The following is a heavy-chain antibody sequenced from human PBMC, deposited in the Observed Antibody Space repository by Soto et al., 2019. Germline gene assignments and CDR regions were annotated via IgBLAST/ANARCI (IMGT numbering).Heavy chain of an antibody. J-gene: IGHJ4*02. V-gene: IGHV3-66*01. CDR1: GFVVSRNY. D-gene: IGHD6-19*01. CDR3: ATGGSGVFDY. Sequence: EVQLVESGGGLVQPGGSLRLSCAASGFVVSRNYMTWVRQAPGKGLEWVSVVHSGGSTYYADSVKDRFTISRDNSKNTVYLQMSSLRAEDTALYYCATGGSGVFDYWGQGTLVTVSS. CDR2: VHSGGST.